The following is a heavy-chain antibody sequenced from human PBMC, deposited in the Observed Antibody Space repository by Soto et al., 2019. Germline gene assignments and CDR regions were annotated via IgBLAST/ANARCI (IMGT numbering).Heavy chain of an antibody. CDR2: IYYSGST. CDR1: GGSISSGDYY. D-gene: IGHD2-15*01. Sequence: SETLSLTCTVSGGSISSGDYYWSWIRQPPGKGLEWIGYIYYSGSTYYNPSLKSRVTISVDTSKNQFSLKLSSVTAADTAVYYCARGPNVVVVAADTNEPGDWFDPWGQGTLVTVSS. J-gene: IGHJ5*02. V-gene: IGHV4-30-4*01. CDR3: ARGPNVVVVAADTNEPGDWFDP.